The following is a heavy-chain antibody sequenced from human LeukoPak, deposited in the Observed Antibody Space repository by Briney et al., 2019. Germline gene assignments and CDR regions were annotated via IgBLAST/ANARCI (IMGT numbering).Heavy chain of an antibody. Sequence: PGGSLRLSCAASGFTFSSSAMTWVRQAPGKGLEWVSSISGSGDKTYYADSVKGRFTISRDISKNTLFLQMNSLRAEDTAVYYCARDPTYYYDSSGLNYFDNWGQGTLVTVSS. CDR3: ARDPTYYYDSSGLNYFDN. CDR2: ISGSGDKT. CDR1: GFTFSSSA. D-gene: IGHD3-22*01. V-gene: IGHV3-23*01. J-gene: IGHJ4*02.